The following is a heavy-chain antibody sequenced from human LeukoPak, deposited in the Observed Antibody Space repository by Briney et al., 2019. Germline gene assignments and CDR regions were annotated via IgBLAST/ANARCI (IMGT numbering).Heavy chain of an antibody. CDR3: ARDDYGANQFAN. CDR2: IYYSGST. J-gene: IGHJ4*02. Sequence: SETLSLTCTLSGGSINSYYWSWIRQPPGKGLEWIGYIYYSGSTKYNPSLKSRVTISVDTSKNQFSLKVRSVTTADTAVYYCARDDYGANQFANWGQGTLVTVSS. D-gene: IGHD4-23*01. CDR1: GGSINSYY. V-gene: IGHV4-59*01.